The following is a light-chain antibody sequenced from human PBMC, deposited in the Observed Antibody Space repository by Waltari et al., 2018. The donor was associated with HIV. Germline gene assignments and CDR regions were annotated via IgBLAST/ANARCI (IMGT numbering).Light chain of an antibody. Sequence: DIQLTQSTSSLSASVVDRVTLSCRSSQSISTYLNWYQQKPGRAPKLLIYNGNILQGGVPSRFSGSGSGTDFTLSISSLQPEDFGTYYCQQSYSTLWTFGPGTKV. V-gene: IGKV1-39*01. J-gene: IGKJ1*01. CDR2: NGN. CDR1: QSISTY. CDR3: QQSYSTLWT.